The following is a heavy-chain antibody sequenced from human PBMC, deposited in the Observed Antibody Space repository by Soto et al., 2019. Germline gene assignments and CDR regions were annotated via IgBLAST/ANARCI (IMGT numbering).Heavy chain of an antibody. J-gene: IGHJ4*02. CDR2: IKPGGSEK. D-gene: IGHD3-10*01. V-gene: IGHV3-7*01. CDR3: ARNPWGVARKDY. CDR1: EFTFSTFW. Sequence: RLSCAASEFTFSTFWMSWVRQAPGQGLEWGANIKPGGSEKYYVDSVKGRFTISRDDANKSLYIKMNSLRVEDTAMYYCARNPWGVARKDYWGQGHLVTVSS.